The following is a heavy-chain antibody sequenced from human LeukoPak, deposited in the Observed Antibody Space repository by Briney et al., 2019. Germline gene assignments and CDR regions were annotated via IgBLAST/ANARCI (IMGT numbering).Heavy chain of an antibody. CDR1: GFTFSSYG. D-gene: IGHD3-3*01. J-gene: IGHJ6*03. CDR3: ARSYYDVWSGYPDYHYMDV. CDR2: IWYDGSNK. V-gene: IGHV3-33*01. Sequence: GGSLRLSCTASGFTFSSYGMHWVRQAPGKGLEWVAVIWYDGSNKDHADSVKGRFTLSRDNSKNTVYLQMNSLRAEDTAVYYCARSYYDVWSGYPDYHYMDVWGKGTTVTVSS.